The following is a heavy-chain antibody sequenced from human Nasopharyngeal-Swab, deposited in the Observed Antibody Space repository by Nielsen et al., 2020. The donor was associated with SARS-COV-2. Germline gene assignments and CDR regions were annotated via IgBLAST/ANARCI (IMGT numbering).Heavy chain of an antibody. J-gene: IGHJ6*02. Sequence: VREAPGKGLEWVSAISGSGGSTYYADSVKGRFTISRDNSKNTLYLQMNSLRAEDTAVYYCAKSVAAAGPDYYYGMDVWGQGTPVTVSS. CDR2: ISGSGGST. D-gene: IGHD6-13*01. CDR3: AKSVAAAGPDYYYGMDV. V-gene: IGHV3-23*01.